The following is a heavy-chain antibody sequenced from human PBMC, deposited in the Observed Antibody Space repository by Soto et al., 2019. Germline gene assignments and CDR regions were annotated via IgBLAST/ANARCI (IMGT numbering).Heavy chain of an antibody. V-gene: IGHV2-5*02. CDR3: ARFTRGLVWFGEQPFYFDF. CDR1: GFSLSASGVG. CDR2: IYWDDDK. D-gene: IGHD3-10*01. J-gene: IGHJ4*02. Sequence: SGPTLVNPTQTLTLICTFSGFSLSASGVGVGWIRQPPGKALEWLALIYWDDDKVYSPSLKSRLTITKDTSKNQVVLTMTKVDPVDTATYYCARFTRGLVWFGEQPFYFDFWGQGTLVTVSS.